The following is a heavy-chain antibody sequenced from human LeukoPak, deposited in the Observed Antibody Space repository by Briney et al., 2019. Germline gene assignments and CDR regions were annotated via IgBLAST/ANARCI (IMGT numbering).Heavy chain of an antibody. D-gene: IGHD3-22*01. V-gene: IGHV4-4*07. CDR1: GVSISSYY. J-gene: IGHJ5*02. CDR3: ARDGYYDSSGYYYVSDWFDP. Sequence: PSETLSLTCTVSGVSISSYYWSWIRQPAGKGLEWIGRIYTSGSTNYNPSLKSRVTMSVDTSKNQFSLKLSSVTAADTAVYYCARDGYYDSSGYYYVSDWFDPWGQGTLVTVSS. CDR2: IYTSGST.